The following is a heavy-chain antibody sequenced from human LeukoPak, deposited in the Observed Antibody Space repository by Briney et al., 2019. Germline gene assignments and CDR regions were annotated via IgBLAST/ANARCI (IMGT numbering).Heavy chain of an antibody. V-gene: IGHV3-30*18. Sequence: GRSLRLSCAASGFTFSRYGMHWVRQAPGKGLEWVAVISYDESNKYYADSVKGRFTVSRDNSKNTLFLQMNSLRSEDTAVYYCAKSDGGIAAAGTLGYWGQGALVTVSS. J-gene: IGHJ4*02. D-gene: IGHD6-13*01. CDR2: ISYDESNK. CDR3: AKSDGGIAAAGTLGY. CDR1: GFTFSRYG.